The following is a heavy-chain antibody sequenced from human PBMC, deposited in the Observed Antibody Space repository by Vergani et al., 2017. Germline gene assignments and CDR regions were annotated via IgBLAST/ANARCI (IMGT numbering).Heavy chain of an antibody. V-gene: IGHV1-2*02. CDR3: ARGGVGVTAHFDY. D-gene: IGHD1-26*01. Sequence: QVQLVQSGAEVKKPGASVKVSCKASGYTFTGYYMHWVRQAPGQGLEWMGWINPNSGDTNYAQKFQGRVTMNRDTSVSTAYMELSRLRSEDTAVYYCARGGVGVTAHFDYWGQGTLVTVSS. CDR2: INPNSGDT. CDR1: GYTFTGYY. J-gene: IGHJ4*02.